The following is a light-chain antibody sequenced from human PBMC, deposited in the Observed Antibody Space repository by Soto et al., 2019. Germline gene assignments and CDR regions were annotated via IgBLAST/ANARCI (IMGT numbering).Light chain of an antibody. J-gene: IGKJ2*01. CDR3: HHYGSSPA. Sequence: EIVLTQSPGTLSLSPGERATLSCRASQSVSSSYLAWYQQKPGQAPRLLIYGASSRATGIPDRFSGSGSGTDITLTISRLEPEDFALFYCHHYGSSPAFGQGTKLEIK. CDR2: GAS. CDR1: QSVSSSY. V-gene: IGKV3-20*01.